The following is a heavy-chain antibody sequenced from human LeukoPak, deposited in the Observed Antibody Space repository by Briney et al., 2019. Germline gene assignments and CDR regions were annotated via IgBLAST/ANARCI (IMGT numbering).Heavy chain of an antibody. Sequence: SVKVSCKASGGTFSSYAISWVRQAPGQGLEWIGRIIPILGIANYAQKFQGRVTITADKSTSTAYMELSSLRSEDTAVYYCASVPSGYDFGYFDYWGQGTLVTVSS. CDR2: IIPILGIA. V-gene: IGHV1-69*04. J-gene: IGHJ4*02. CDR1: GGTFSSYA. CDR3: ASVPSGYDFGYFDY. D-gene: IGHD5-12*01.